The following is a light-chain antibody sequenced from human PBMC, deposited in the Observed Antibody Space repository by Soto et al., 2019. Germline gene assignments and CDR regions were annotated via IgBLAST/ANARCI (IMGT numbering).Light chain of an antibody. CDR3: QQSYSTPFLT. Sequence: DIQMTQSPSSLSASVGDRVTITCRASQSIRSYLNWYQQKPGKAPKLLIYAASSLQSGVPSRFSGSGSGTDFTLTISSLQPEDFATYYCQQSYSTPFLTFGGGTKVDIK. CDR1: QSIRSY. J-gene: IGKJ4*01. V-gene: IGKV1-39*01. CDR2: AAS.